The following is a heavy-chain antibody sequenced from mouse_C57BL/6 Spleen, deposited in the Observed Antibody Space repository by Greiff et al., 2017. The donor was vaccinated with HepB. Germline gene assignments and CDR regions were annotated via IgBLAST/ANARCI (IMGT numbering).Heavy chain of an antibody. Sequence: EVKLEESGGGLVKPGGSLKLSCAASGFTFSDYGMHWVRQAPEKGLEWVAYISSGSSTIYYADTVKGRFTISRDNAKNTLFLQMTSLRSEDTAMYYCARQTIYYGNYAMDYWGQGTSVTVSS. CDR1: GFTFSDYG. D-gene: IGHD2-1*01. CDR3: ARQTIYYGNYAMDY. V-gene: IGHV5-17*01. J-gene: IGHJ4*01. CDR2: ISSGSSTI.